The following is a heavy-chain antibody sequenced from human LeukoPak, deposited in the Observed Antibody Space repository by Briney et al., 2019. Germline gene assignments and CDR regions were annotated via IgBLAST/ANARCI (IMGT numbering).Heavy chain of an antibody. V-gene: IGHV4-59*12. CDR2: IYYSGST. CDR1: GGSISSYY. Sequence: PPETLSLTCTVSGGSISSYYWSWIRQPPGKGLEWIGYIYYSGSTNYNPSLKSRVTISVDTSKNQFSLKLSSVTAADTAVYYCAREVSALFDPWGQGTLVTVSS. J-gene: IGHJ5*02. CDR3: AREVSALFDP.